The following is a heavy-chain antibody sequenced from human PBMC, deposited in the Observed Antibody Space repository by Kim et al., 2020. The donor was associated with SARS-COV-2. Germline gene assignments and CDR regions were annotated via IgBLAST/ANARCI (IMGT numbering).Heavy chain of an antibody. Sequence: GGSLRLSCVASGFNFDSFGMSWVRQVPGQGLEWVSGVSGRGASRYYADSVKGRFTISRDNSKNTVYLQMNNLRAADTPIYYCAQGAFFYGSGSLYSDYG. V-gene: IGHV3-23*01. CDR2: VSGRGASR. D-gene: IGHD3-10*01. J-gene: IGHJ6*01. CDR3: AQGAFFYGSGSLYSDYG. CDR1: GFNFDSFG.